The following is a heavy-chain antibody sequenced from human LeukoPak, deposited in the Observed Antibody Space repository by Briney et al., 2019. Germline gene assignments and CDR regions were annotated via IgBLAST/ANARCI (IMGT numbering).Heavy chain of an antibody. CDR3: AQSGGTDV. V-gene: IGHV3-74*01. Sequence: PGGSLRLSCAASGFTFSRFSMHWVRQVPGKGLVWVSRISADGSSTNYADPVKGRFTISRDNSENMLYLQMNSLRAEDTAVYYCAQSGGTDVWGQGTTVTVSS. J-gene: IGHJ6*02. CDR1: GFTFSRFS. CDR2: ISADGSST.